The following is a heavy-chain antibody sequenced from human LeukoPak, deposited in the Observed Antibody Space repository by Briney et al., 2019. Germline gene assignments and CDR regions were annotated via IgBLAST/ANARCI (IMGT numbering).Heavy chain of an antibody. J-gene: IGHJ4*02. D-gene: IGHD3-22*01. CDR1: GGTFSSYA. CDR2: IISIFGTA. CDR3: ARDGGYDSSGYYRVYFDY. V-gene: IGHV1-69*05. Sequence: SVKVTCKGSGGTFSSYAISWVRQAPGQGLEWMGGIISIFGTANYAQKFQGRVTITTDESTSTAYMELSSLRSEDTAVYYCARDGGYDSSGYYRVYFDYWGRGTLVTVSS.